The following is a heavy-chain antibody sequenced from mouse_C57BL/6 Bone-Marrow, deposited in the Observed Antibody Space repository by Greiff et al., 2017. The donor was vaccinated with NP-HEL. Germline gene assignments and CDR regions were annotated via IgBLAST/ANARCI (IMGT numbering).Heavy chain of an antibody. J-gene: IGHJ3*01. V-gene: IGHV14-1*01. CDR3: TGLWLRLEAWFAY. CDR2: IDPEDGDT. CDR1: GFNITDYY. Sequence: EVQLQESGAELVRPGASVKLSCTASGFNITDYYMHWVKQRPEQGLEWIGRIDPEDGDTEYAPKFQGKATMTADTSSNTAYRQLSSLTSEDTAVYYCTGLWLRLEAWFAYWGQGTLVTVSA. D-gene: IGHD2-2*01.